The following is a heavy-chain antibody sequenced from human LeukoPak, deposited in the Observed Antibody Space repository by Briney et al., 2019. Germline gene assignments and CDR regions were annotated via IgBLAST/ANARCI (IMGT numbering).Heavy chain of an antibody. Sequence: SQTLSLTSAISGDSVSSNSAAWNWIRQSPSRCLEWLGRTYYRSKWYNDYAVSVKSRITINPDTSKNQFSLQLNSVTPEDTAVYYCASSYPGPIAAAAFDIWGQGTMVTVSS. D-gene: IGHD6-13*01. CDR3: ASSYPGPIAAAAFDI. CDR2: TYYRSKWYN. V-gene: IGHV6-1*01. CDR1: GDSVSSNSAA. J-gene: IGHJ3*02.